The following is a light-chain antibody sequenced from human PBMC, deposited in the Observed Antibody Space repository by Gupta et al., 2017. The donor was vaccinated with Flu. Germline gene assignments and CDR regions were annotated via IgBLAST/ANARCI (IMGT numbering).Light chain of an antibody. CDR1: ETIREA. J-gene: IGKJ4*01. CDR2: DAS. Sequence: IVLTQSPATLSAAPGERVTLSCKSNETIREALGWHQQRPGQVPRLLIFDASNRAPGVPDRFTGSGSGTDSTLTISSLEPEDFAVYYCQQRSNWPLTFGGGTKVEIK. V-gene: IGKV3-11*01. CDR3: QQRSNWPLT.